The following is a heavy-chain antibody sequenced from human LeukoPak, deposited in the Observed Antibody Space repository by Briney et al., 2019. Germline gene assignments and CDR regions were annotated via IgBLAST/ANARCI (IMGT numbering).Heavy chain of an antibody. CDR3: ARGVLRGSGSFDY. CDR1: RCTFIAYY. D-gene: IGHD6-19*01. CDR2: INPNSGAT. J-gene: IGHJ4*03. V-gene: IGHV1-2*02. Sequence: ASVKVSCKASRCTFIAYYIHWMRQAPGQGLEWMGWINPNSGATNYAQKFQGRITMTRDTSINTAYMELYSLNSDDTAVYFCARGVLRGSGSFDYWGQGSLVTVSS.